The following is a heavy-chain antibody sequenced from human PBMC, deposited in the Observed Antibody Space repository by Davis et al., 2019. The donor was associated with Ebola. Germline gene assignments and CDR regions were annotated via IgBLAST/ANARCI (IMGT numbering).Heavy chain of an antibody. J-gene: IGHJ4*02. CDR3: AKLGRSSDYFGRHFDW. CDR2: VYPGDSDT. D-gene: IGHD3-22*01. CDR1: GYGFSTYW. V-gene: IGHV5-51*01. Sequence: KVSCKGSGYGFSTYWIGWVRQIPGRGLEWMGTVYPGDSDTRYSPSFQGHVTISADRSTNTAYLQWSNLRASDTAIYYCAKLGRSSDYFGRHFDWWGQGTLVTVSS.